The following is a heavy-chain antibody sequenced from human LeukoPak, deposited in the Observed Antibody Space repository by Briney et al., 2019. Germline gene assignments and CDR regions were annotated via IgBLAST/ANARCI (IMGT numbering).Heavy chain of an antibody. CDR1: GSSFTSYW. D-gene: IGHD1-1*01. Sequence: GASLQISCKGSGSSFTSYWITWVRQLPGKGLEWMGRIDPSDSYTNYRPSFQGHVTISADKSISTAYLQWSSLKASDTAMYYCARLGLSATGLSWFDPWGQGTLVTVSS. V-gene: IGHV5-10-1*01. CDR2: IDPSDSYT. CDR3: ARLGLSATGLSWFDP. J-gene: IGHJ5*02.